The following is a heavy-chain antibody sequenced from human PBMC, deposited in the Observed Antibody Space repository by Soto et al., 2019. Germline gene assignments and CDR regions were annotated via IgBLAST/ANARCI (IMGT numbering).Heavy chain of an antibody. CDR2: ISASGGST. CDR1: GFTFSSYA. D-gene: IGHD3-3*01. V-gene: IGHV3-23*01. J-gene: IGHJ6*03. Sequence: PGGSLRLSCAASGFTFSSYAMSWVRQAPGKGLEWVSAISASGGSTYYADSVKGRFTISRDNSKNTLYLQMNSLRAEDTAVYYCAKNYGFWRALKYYYMDVWGKGTTVTVSS. CDR3: AKNYGFWRALKYYYMDV.